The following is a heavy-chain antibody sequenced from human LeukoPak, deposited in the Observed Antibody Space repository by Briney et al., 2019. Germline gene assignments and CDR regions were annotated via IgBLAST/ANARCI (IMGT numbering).Heavy chain of an antibody. CDR3: ARCGELVYYYGMDV. Sequence: GGSLRLSCAASGFTVSSNYMSWVRQAPGKGLEWVSVIYSGGSTYYADSVKGRFTISRDNSKNTLYLQMNSLRAEDTAVYYCARCGELVYYYGMDVWGQGTTVTVSS. CDR2: IYSGGST. V-gene: IGHV3-53*01. CDR1: GFTVSSNY. J-gene: IGHJ6*02. D-gene: IGHD3-10*01.